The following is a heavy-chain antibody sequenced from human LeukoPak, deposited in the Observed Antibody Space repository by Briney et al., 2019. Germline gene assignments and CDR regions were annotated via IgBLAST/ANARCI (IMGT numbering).Heavy chain of an antibody. CDR1: GVTVSSNY. CDR2: IYSGGRT. V-gene: IGHV3-66*01. CDR3: AKDVLRYFDWLSGSAFDI. Sequence: GGSLRLSCAASGVTVSSNYMSWVRQAPGKGLGGASVIYSGGRTYYADSVKGRFTISRDNSKNTLYLQMNSLRAEDTAVYYCAKDVLRYFDWLSGSAFDIWGQGTMVTVSS. J-gene: IGHJ3*02. D-gene: IGHD3-9*01.